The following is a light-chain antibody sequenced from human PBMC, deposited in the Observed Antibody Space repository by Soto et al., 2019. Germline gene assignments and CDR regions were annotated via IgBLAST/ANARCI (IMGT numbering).Light chain of an antibody. J-gene: IGKJ4*01. Sequence: LTQLPANLSLSPGESATLSCRASQSVSYYLAWYQQKPGQAPRLLIYDASKRAPGSPARLSGSGSGTEFNLTISSLEPEDVAVYFCQQRSNWPALTFGGGTKVDIK. V-gene: IGKV3-11*01. CDR2: DAS. CDR3: QQRSNWPALT. CDR1: QSVSYY.